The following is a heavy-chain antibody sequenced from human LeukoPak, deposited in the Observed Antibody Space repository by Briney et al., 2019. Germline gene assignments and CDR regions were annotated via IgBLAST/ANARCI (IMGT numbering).Heavy chain of an antibody. V-gene: IGHV4-34*01. Sequence: SETLSLTCAVYGESFNRYYWXXXXXXXXKXXEXXAEIDHRGDTNYNXSXKGRVIISIDTSKXQFSLKVKSVTATDTAVYYCARGPTISGTGYFDYWGQGTLVTVSS. CDR3: ARGPTISGTGYFDY. D-gene: IGHD1-7*01. CDR2: IDHRGDT. CDR1: GESFNRYY. J-gene: IGHJ4*03.